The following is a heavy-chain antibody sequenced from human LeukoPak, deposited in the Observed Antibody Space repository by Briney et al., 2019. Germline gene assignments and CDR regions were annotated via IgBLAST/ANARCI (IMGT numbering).Heavy chain of an antibody. Sequence: SETLSLTCAVYGGSFSGYYWSWIRQPPGKGLEWIGEINHSGSTNYNPSLKIRVTISVAMSKHPFSLKLGSVTVADTAVYYCARDYDFWSGYYTFEYWGKGTLVTVSS. CDR2: INHSGST. J-gene: IGHJ4*02. V-gene: IGHV4-34*01. CDR3: ARDYDFWSGYYTFEY. CDR1: GGSFSGYY. D-gene: IGHD3-3*01.